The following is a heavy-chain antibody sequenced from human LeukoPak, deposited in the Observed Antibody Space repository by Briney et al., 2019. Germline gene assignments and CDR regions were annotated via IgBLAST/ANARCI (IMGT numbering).Heavy chain of an antibody. V-gene: IGHV3-21*01. CDR1: GFTFSSYS. CDR2: ISSSSSYI. Sequence: GGSLRLSCAASGFTFSSYSMNWVRQAPGKGLEWVSSISSSSSYIYYADSVKGRFTISRDSAKNSLYLQMNSLRAEDTAVYYCARDMAVGSFDYWGQGTLVTVSS. J-gene: IGHJ4*02. CDR3: ARDMAVGSFDY. D-gene: IGHD6-19*01.